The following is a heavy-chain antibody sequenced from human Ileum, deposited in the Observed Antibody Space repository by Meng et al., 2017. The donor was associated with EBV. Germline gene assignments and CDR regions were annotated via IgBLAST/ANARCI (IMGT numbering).Heavy chain of an antibody. J-gene: IGHJ4*02. CDR2: ISGSGGST. CDR1: GFTFSRYA. Sequence: EVQLLESGGGLLQTGGSVRLSCAASGFTFSRYAMSWVRQAPGKGLEWVSAISGSGGSTYYADSVKGRFTISRDNSKNTLYLQMNSLRAEDTAVYYCAKAEGRVVVPAAIFLPDWGQGTLVTVSS. V-gene: IGHV3-23*01. CDR3: AKAEGRVVVPAAIFLPD. D-gene: IGHD2-2*01.